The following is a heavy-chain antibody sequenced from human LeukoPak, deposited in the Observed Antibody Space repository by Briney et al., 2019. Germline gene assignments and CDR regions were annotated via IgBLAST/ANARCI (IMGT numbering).Heavy chain of an antibody. J-gene: IGHJ3*02. D-gene: IGHD1-26*01. CDR2: IYYSGST. Sequence: SETLSLTCTVSGGSINSFYWSWIRQPPGKGLEWIGYIYYSGSTYYNPSLKSRVTISVDTSKNQFSLKLSSVTAADTAVYYCARQDSGSYPSDAFDIWGQGTMVTVSS. CDR3: ARQDSGSYPSDAFDI. CDR1: GGSINSFY. V-gene: IGHV4-59*04.